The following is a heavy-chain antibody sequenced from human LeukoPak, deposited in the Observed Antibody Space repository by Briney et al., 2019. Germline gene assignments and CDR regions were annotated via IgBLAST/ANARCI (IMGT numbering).Heavy chain of an antibody. Sequence: GSLRLSCAASGFTFSSHAMSWVRQPPGKGLEWIGSIYYSGSTYYNPSLKSRVTISVDTSKNQFSLKLSSVTAADTAVYYCARHLQKVGATRDYWGQGTLVTVSS. D-gene: IGHD1-26*01. CDR2: IYYSGST. J-gene: IGHJ4*02. V-gene: IGHV4-39*01. CDR3: ARHLQKVGATRDY. CDR1: GFTFSSHA.